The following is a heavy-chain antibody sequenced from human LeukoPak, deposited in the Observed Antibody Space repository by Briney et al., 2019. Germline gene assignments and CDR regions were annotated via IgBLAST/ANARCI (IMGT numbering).Heavy chain of an antibody. CDR2: IKQDGSEK. J-gene: IGHJ4*02. V-gene: IGHV3-7*01. CDR3: ARDRSGSYYFDY. D-gene: IGHD1-26*01. Sequence: GGSLRLSCAASGFTFSSYWMSWARQAPGKGLEWVANIKQDGSEKYYADSVKGRFTISRDNAKNTLYLQMSSLRAEDTAVYYCARDRSGSYYFDYWGQGTLVTVSS. CDR1: GFTFSSYW.